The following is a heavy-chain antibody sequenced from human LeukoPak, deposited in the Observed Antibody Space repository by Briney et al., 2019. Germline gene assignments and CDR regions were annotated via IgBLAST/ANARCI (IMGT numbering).Heavy chain of an antibody. J-gene: IGHJ5*02. CDR2: IIPIFGTA. V-gene: IGHV1-69*05. Sequence: SVKVSCKASGYTFTSFGISWVRHAPGQGLEWMGRIIPIFGTANYAQKFQGRVTITTDESTSTAYMELSSLRSEDTAVYYCASNRHLDWSAPNWCDRSGDGTLVSVSS. D-gene: IGHD3-9*01. CDR1: GYTFTSFG. CDR3: ASNRHLDWSAPNWCDR.